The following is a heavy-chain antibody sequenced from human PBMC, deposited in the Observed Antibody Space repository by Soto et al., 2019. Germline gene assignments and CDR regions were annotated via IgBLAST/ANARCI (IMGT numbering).Heavy chain of an antibody. V-gene: IGHV4-4*02. Sequence: PSPTLPLTCAVSGGSVSSSNWWSWDRKHPGKGLEWIGEIYHSGSTNYNPSLKSRVTISVDKSKNQFSLKLSSVTAADTAVYYCASYRYGSGSLPDAFDIWGQGTMVTVSS. D-gene: IGHD3-10*01. CDR1: GGSVSSSNW. CDR2: IYHSGST. J-gene: IGHJ3*02. CDR3: ASYRYGSGSLPDAFDI.